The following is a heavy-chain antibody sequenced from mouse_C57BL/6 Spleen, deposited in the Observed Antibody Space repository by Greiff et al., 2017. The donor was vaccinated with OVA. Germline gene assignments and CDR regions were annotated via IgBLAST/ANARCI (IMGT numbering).Heavy chain of an antibody. Sequence: VQLQQSGPELVKPGASVKIPCKASGYTFTDYNMAWVKQSHGKSLEWIGDINPNNGGTIYNQKFKGKATLTVDKSSSTAYMELRSLTSEDTAVYYCARGGHNITTVVASYYYAMDYWGQGTSVTVSS. CDR1: GYTFTDYN. V-gene: IGHV1-18*01. D-gene: IGHD1-1*01. CDR2: INPNNGGT. J-gene: IGHJ4*01. CDR3: ARGGHNITTVVASYYYAMDY.